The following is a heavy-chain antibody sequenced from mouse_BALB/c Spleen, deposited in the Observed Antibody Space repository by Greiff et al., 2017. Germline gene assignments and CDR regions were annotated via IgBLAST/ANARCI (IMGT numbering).Heavy chain of an antibody. CDR3: AREGALYEGFAY. Sequence: VQLQQPGAELVKPGTSVKLSCKASGYNFTSYWINWVKLRPGQGLEWIGDIYPGSGSTNYNEKFKSKATLTVDTSSSTAYMQLSSLASEDSALYYCAREGALYEGFAYWGQGTLVTVSA. CDR1: GYNFTSYW. D-gene: IGHD1-1*01. V-gene: IGHV1-55*01. J-gene: IGHJ3*01. CDR2: IYPGSGST.